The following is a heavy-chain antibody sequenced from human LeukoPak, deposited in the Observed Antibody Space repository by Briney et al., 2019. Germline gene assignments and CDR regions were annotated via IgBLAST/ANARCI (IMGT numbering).Heavy chain of an antibody. CDR1: GGSIGSGGYY. CDR2: IYYSGST. Sequence: PSETLSLTCTVSGGSIGSGGYYWSWIRQHPGKGLEWIGHIYYSGSTYYNPSLKSRLTISVDTSKNQFSLKLSSVTAADTAVYYYARGSGSNWFDPWGQGILVTVSS. V-gene: IGHV4-31*03. J-gene: IGHJ5*02. CDR3: ARGSGSNWFDP. D-gene: IGHD1-26*01.